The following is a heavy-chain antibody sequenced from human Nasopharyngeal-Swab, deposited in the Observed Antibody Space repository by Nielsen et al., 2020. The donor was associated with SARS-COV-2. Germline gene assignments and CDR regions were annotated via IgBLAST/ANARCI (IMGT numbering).Heavy chain of an antibody. CDR1: GYAFAGHW. Sequence: GESLKISCKGSGYAFAGHWIGWVRQMPGKGLEWMGLIYPDDSRISHSPSFEGQVTMSADKSISTAYLQWSSLKASDTAIYYCARLGVASGTEAFDFWGQGTLVTVSS. V-gene: IGHV5-51*01. CDR2: IYPDDSRI. D-gene: IGHD1/OR15-1a*01. J-gene: IGHJ4*02. CDR3: ARLGVASGTEAFDF.